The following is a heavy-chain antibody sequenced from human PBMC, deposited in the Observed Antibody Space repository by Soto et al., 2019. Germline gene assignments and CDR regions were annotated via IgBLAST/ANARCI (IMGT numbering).Heavy chain of an antibody. CDR1: GFTLSSYS. CDR3: ARDLIVVVPAATDYYYYGMDV. V-gene: IGHV3-21*01. CDR2: ISSSSSYI. D-gene: IGHD2-2*01. J-gene: IGHJ6*02. Sequence: PGGSLRLSCAASGFTLSSYSMNWVRQAPGKGLEWVSSISSSSSYIYYADSVKGRFTISRDNAKNSLYLQMNSLRAEDTAVYYCARDLIVVVPAATDYYYYGMDVWGQGTTVTVSS.